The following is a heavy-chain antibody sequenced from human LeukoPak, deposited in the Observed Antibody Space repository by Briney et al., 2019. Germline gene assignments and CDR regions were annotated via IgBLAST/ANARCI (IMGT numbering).Heavy chain of an antibody. J-gene: IGHJ4*02. V-gene: IGHV3-43D*04. CDR2: ISSGSSYI. D-gene: IGHD6-19*01. CDR1: GFTFDDYA. CDR3: AKDTSVGAVALDY. Sequence: GGSLRLSCAASGFTFDDYAMHWVRQAPGKGLEWVSLISSGSSYIYYADSVKGRFTISRDNSNNSLYLQMNSLRAEDTALYYCAKDTSVGAVALDYGDQGTLATVTS.